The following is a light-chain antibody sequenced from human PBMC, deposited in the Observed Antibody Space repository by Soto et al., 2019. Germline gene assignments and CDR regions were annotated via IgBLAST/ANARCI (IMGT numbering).Light chain of an antibody. Sequence: ASLGARVTITCRASQSISSYLNWYQQKPGKAPKLLIYAASSLQSGVPSRFSGSGSGTDFTLTISRLEPEDFAVYYCQQYGRSPSTFGGGTKVDIK. CDR1: QSISSY. V-gene: IGKV1-39*02. CDR3: QQYGRSPST. J-gene: IGKJ4*01. CDR2: AAS.